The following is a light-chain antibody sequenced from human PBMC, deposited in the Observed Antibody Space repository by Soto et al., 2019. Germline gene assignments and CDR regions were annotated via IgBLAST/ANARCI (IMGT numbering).Light chain of an antibody. V-gene: IGKV3-11*01. J-gene: IGKJ5*01. CDR3: QQRRDWPPIT. Sequence: EIVLTQSPATLSLSPGERATLSCRASQSVSNYLAWYQQRPGQAPRLLIFDASNRATGIPARFSGSGSGTDFTLTISSLEPEDFAVYYCQQRRDWPPITFGQGTRLEIK. CDR2: DAS. CDR1: QSVSNY.